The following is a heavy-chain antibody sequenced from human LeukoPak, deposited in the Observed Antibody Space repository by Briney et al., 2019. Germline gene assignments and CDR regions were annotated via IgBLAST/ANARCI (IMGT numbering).Heavy chain of an antibody. Sequence: PSETLSLTCSLSGASISSGSNYWGWIRQPPGKTLEWIGSIYSSGSTYYNPSLKSRVIIIIDTPKNHVSLTLSSVTPADTAVYYCARSDGYGLVGIWGQGTMVTVSS. V-gene: IGHV4-39*07. CDR2: IYSSGST. J-gene: IGHJ3*02. CDR1: GASISSGSNY. D-gene: IGHD3-10*01. CDR3: ARSDGYGLVGI.